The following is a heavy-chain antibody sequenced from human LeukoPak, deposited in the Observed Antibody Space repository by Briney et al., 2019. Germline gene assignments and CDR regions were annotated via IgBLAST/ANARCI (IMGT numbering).Heavy chain of an antibody. V-gene: IGHV4-59*01. D-gene: IGHD1-7*01. CDR1: GGSISNDY. CDR3: ARTRGTGWFDP. Sequence: SETLSLTCTVSGGSISNDYWSWIRQPPGTGLEWIGYIYYSGSTNYNPSLKSRVTISVDPSNSQFSLKLSSVTAADTAVYYCARTRGTGWFDPWGQGTLVTVSS. CDR2: IYYSGST. J-gene: IGHJ5*02.